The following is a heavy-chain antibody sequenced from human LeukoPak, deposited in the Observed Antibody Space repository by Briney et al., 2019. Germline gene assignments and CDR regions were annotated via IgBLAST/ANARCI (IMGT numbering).Heavy chain of an antibody. Sequence: PSQTLSLTCTVSGGSISSGDYYWSWIRQPPGKGLEWIGYIYYSGSTYYNPSLKSRVTISVDTSKNQFSLKLSSVTAADTAVYYCARDYQGLRGVIIRYFDYWGQGTLVTVSS. J-gene: IGHJ4*02. D-gene: IGHD3-10*01. CDR1: GGSISSGDYY. CDR3: ARDYQGLRGVIIRYFDY. CDR2: IYYSGST. V-gene: IGHV4-30-4*01.